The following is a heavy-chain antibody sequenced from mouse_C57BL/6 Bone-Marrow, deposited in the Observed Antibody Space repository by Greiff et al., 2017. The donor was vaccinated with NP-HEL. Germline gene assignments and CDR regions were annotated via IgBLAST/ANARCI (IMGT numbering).Heavy chain of an antibody. J-gene: IGHJ1*03. CDR3: ASPYYYGSSYVDWYFDV. D-gene: IGHD1-1*01. V-gene: IGHV1-72*01. Sequence: QVQLKQPGAELVKPGASVKLSCKASGYTFTSYWMHWVKQRPGRGLEWIGRIDPNSGGTKYNEKFKSKATLTVDKPSSTAYMQLSSLTSEDSAVYYCASPYYYGSSYVDWYFDVWGTGTTVTVSS. CDR1: GYTFTSYW. CDR2: IDPNSGGT.